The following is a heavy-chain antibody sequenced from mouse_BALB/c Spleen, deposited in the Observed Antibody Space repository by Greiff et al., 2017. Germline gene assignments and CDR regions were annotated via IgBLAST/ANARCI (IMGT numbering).Heavy chain of an antibody. CDR3: ARDTYFDY. V-gene: IGHV7-3*02. CDR1: GFTFTDYY. Sequence: EVKLVESGGGLVQPGGSLRLSCATSGFTFTDYYMSWVRQPPGKALEWLGFIRNKANGYTTEYSASVKGRFTISRDNSQSILYLQMNTLRAEDSATYYCARDTYFDYWGQGTTLTVSS. J-gene: IGHJ2*01. CDR2: IRNKANGYTT.